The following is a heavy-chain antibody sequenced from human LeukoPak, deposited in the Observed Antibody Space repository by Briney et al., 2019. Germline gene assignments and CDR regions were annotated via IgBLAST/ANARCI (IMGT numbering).Heavy chain of an antibody. CDR1: GGSISSYY. CDR3: ARRKWELDHDAFDI. CDR2: IYTSGST. D-gene: IGHD1-26*01. Sequence: SETLSLTCTVSGGSISSYYWSWIRQPAGKGLEWIGRIYTSGSTNYNPSLKSRITMSVDTSKNQFSLKLSSVTAADTGVYYCARRKWELDHDAFDIWGQGTMVTVSS. V-gene: IGHV4-4*07. J-gene: IGHJ3*02.